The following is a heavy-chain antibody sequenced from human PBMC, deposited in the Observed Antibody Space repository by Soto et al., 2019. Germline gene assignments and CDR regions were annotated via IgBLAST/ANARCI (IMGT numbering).Heavy chain of an antibody. CDR1: GYSFTAYY. V-gene: IGHV1-2*02. CDR3: ATSYQLVPQFDY. CDR2: INPNSAGT. Sequence: GASVKVSCKAAGYSFTAYYMHWVRQAPGQGLEWMGWINPNSAGTIYAQKFQGRVTMTRDSSVSTAYMELSRLRSDDTAVYYCATSYQLVPQFDYWGQGTLVTVSS. D-gene: IGHD2-2*01. J-gene: IGHJ4*02.